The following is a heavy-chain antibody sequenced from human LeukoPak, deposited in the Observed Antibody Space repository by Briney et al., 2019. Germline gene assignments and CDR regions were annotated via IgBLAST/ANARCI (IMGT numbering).Heavy chain of an antibody. CDR3: ARDRIGYYYYYMDV. Sequence: PGGSLRLSCAASGFTFSSYWMSWVRQAPGKGLEWVANIKQDGSEKYYVDSVKGRFTISRDNAKNSLYLQMNSLRAEDTAVYYCARDRIGYYYYYMDVWGKGTTVTVSS. CDR2: IKQDGSEK. V-gene: IGHV3-7*01. D-gene: IGHD2-15*01. CDR1: GFTFSSYW. J-gene: IGHJ6*03.